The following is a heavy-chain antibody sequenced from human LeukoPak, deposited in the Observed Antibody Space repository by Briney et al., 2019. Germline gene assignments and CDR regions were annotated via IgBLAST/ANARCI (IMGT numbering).Heavy chain of an antibody. CDR3: ARRTTQGNY. V-gene: IGHV3-7*01. D-gene: IGHD4-11*01. Sequence: GGSLRLSCAASGFTFIGFWMSWVRQAPGKGLEWVASIKQDGSEKYYVDSVKGRFTISRDNAKNSLYLQMNSLRAEDTAVYYCARRTTQGNYWGQGTLVTVSS. CDR1: GFTFIGFW. CDR2: IKQDGSEK. J-gene: IGHJ4*02.